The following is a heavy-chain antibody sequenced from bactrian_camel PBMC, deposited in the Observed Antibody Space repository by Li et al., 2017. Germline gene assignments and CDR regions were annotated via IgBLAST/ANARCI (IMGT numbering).Heavy chain of an antibody. CDR1: RFTFSSYY. Sequence: HVQLVESGGGLVQPGGSLRLSCAASRFTFSSYYMSWVRQAPGKGREWVSSVYSDGSVTTYTDSVKGRFTISRDNAKNTLYLQMNSLKTEDTAVYYCARMGWYVPYDLWGVGTQVTVS. CDR2: VYSDGSVT. J-gene: IGHJ4*01. V-gene: IGHV3-2*01. D-gene: IGHD6*01.